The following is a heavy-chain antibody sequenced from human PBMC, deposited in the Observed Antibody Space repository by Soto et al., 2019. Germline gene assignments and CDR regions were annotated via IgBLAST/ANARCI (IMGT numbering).Heavy chain of an antibody. J-gene: IGHJ4*02. V-gene: IGHV1-8*01. CDR2: MNPDSDKT. D-gene: IGHD2-21*02. CDR1: GYMFSNYD. Sequence: QVQLVQSGAEVKKPGASVKVSCKASGYMFSNYDIIWVRQATGQGLEWMGWMNPDSDKTDYAQKFQGRVTMTGNTSRSTAYMELTALTYEDTAIYYCARPGARYCGGDCYSSHWGQGTLVTVSS. CDR3: ARPGARYCGGDCYSSH.